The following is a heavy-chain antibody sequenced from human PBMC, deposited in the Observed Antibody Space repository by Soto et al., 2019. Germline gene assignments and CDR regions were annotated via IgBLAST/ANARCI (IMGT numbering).Heavy chain of an antibody. Sequence: PSETLSLTCAVYGGSFSGYYWSWIRQHPGKGLEWIGEINHSGSTNYNPSLKSRVTISVDTSKNQFSLKLSSVTAADTAVYYCARVKVRGYYGMDVWGQGNKVTVSS. V-gene: IGHV4-34*01. CDR1: GGSFSGYY. D-gene: IGHD3-10*01. J-gene: IGHJ6*02. CDR3: ARVKVRGYYGMDV. CDR2: INHSGST.